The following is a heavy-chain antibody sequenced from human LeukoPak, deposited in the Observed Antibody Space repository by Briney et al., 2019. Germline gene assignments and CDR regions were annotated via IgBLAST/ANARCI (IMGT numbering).Heavy chain of an antibody. Sequence: GGSLRLSCAAPGLPFSSYAMSWARQAPRKNLEWVSGISSSGGSTYYADSVKGRFTISRDKSKNTLYLQMNSLRAEDTAMYYCAKEAACLGNVDYWGQGALVTVSS. J-gene: IGHJ4*02. CDR3: AKEAACLGNVDY. CDR1: GLPFSSYA. CDR2: ISSSGGST. V-gene: IGHV3-23*01. D-gene: IGHD3-16*01.